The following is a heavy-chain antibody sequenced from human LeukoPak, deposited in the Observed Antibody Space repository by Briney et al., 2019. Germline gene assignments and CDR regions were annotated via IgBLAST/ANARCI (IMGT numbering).Heavy chain of an antibody. Sequence: PGGSLRLSCAASGFIFKKYWMNWVRQAPGKGLEWVSSISSSSSYIYYADSVKGRFTISRDNAKNSLYLQMNSLRAEDTAVYYCARDGERFLEWLLSNYYYYMDVWGKGTTVTVSS. CDR1: GFIFKKYW. J-gene: IGHJ6*03. D-gene: IGHD3-3*01. CDR3: ARDGERFLEWLLSNYYYYMDV. CDR2: ISSSSSYI. V-gene: IGHV3-21*01.